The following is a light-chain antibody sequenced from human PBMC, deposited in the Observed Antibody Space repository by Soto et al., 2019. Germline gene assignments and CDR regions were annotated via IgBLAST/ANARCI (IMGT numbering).Light chain of an antibody. CDR1: ESISRH. CDR3: QQSYSTLSIS. V-gene: IGKV1-39*01. J-gene: IGKJ5*01. Sequence: DIPMTQSPSSLSASVGDRVTITCRASESISRHLNWYQQKPGKAPNLLIYAASTLQNGVPSRFSGSGSGTDFTLTISSLRPEDFATDYCQQSYSTLSISFGQGTRLEIK. CDR2: AAS.